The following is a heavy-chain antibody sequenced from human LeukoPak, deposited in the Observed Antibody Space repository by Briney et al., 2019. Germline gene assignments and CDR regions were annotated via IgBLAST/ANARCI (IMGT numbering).Heavy chain of an antibody. CDR2: ISSSSSSI. CDR3: ARGHSSSWYYFDY. J-gene: IGHJ4*02. D-gene: IGHD6-13*01. Sequence: GGSLRLSCAASGFTFSSRSMSWVRQAPGKGLEWVSYISSSSSSIYYADSVKGRFTISRDNAKNSLYLQMNSLRAEDTAVYYCARGHSSSWYYFDYWGQGTLVTVSS. CDR1: GFTFSSRS. V-gene: IGHV3-21*05.